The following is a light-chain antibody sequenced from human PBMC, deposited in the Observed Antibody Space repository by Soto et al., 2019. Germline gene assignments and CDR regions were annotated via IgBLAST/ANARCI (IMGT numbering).Light chain of an antibody. J-gene: IGKJ1*01. Sequence: DTQLTQSPSSLSLSPGDRATITCRASQNISNSLDWYQHKPGKAPKLLIYAASSLHNGVPSRFSGSGSGTDFTLTISSLEPEDFATYYCQQRYTTPLTFGQGTKLEIK. V-gene: IGKV1-39*01. CDR2: AAS. CDR1: QNISNS. CDR3: QQRYTTPLT.